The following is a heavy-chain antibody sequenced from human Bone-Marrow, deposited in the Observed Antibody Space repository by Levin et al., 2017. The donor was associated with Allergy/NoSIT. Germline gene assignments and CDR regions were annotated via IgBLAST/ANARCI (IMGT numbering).Heavy chain of an antibody. D-gene: IGHD3/OR15-3a*01. J-gene: IGHJ3*02. CDR2: ISAGDAST. V-gene: IGHV3-23*01. CDR1: GFTFSSSA. CDR3: AKVRRGLDAFDI. Sequence: GGSLRLSFAASGFTFSSSAMSWVRQAPGKGLEWVSSISAGDASTYYTDSVKGRLTVSRDNSKNTLYLQMNSLRAEDTALYYCAKVRRGLDAFDIWGQGTMVTVSS.